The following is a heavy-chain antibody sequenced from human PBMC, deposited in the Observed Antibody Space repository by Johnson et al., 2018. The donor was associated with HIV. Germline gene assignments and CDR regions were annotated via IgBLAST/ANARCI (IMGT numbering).Heavy chain of an antibody. D-gene: IGHD3-22*01. Sequence: QVQLVESGGGVVQPGRSLRLSCAASGFTFNMYGMHWVRQAPGKGLEWVAFIHFDGRNKYYGDSVKGRFTISRDNAKNTRQLKMNSLGVEDTAVYYCAKDLCYDSSGYYYLTGGDGFDIWGQGTMVTVSS. J-gene: IGHJ3*02. V-gene: IGHV3-30*02. CDR2: IHFDGRNK. CDR3: AKDLCYDSSGYYYLTGGDGFDI. CDR1: GFTFNMYG.